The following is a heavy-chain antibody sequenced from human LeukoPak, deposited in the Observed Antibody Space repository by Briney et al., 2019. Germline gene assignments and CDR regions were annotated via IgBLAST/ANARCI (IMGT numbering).Heavy chain of an antibody. Sequence: SVKVSCKASGGTFSSYAISWVRQAPGQGLEWMGRIIPIFGTANYAQTFQGRVTITTDESTSTAYMELSNLRSEDTAVYYCASSVVEATSKNAPDYWGQGTLVTVSS. J-gene: IGHJ4*02. CDR2: IIPIFGTA. CDR3: ASSVVEATSKNAPDY. D-gene: IGHD2-2*01. CDR1: GGTFSSYA. V-gene: IGHV1-69*05.